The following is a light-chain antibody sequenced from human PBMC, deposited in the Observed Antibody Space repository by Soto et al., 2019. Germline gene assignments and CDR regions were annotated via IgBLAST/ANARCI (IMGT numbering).Light chain of an antibody. CDR3: LQTLSFPRT. CDR1: QGIGDR. J-gene: IGKJ2*01. Sequence: DIQMTQSPSSVSASVGDRVTITCRASQGIGDRLAWYQQKPGKVPQLVIYFASTLGSGVPSRFSCSGSGAEFILTINTLQAEDFATYYCLQTLSFPRTFGQGTKVEIQ. CDR2: FAS. V-gene: IGKV1-12*01.